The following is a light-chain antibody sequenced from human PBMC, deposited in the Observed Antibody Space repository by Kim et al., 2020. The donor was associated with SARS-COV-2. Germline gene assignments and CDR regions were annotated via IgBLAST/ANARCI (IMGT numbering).Light chain of an antibody. J-gene: IGLJ1*01. Sequence: GQKVTMSCSGSSSNIENNYVSWYQQLPGTAPKLLIFDNDERPSGIPDRFSGSKSGTSATLGITGLQTGDEADYYCGTWDSSLSVYVFGTGTKVTVL. CDR1: SSNIENNY. CDR2: DND. CDR3: GTWDSSLSVYV. V-gene: IGLV1-51*01.